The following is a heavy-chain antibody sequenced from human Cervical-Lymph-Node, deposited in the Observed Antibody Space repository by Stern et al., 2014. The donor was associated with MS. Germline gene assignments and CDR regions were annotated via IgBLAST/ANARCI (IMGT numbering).Heavy chain of an antibody. CDR1: GLSFSDSY. CDR3: AKGGSPWFDS. D-gene: IGHD3-16*01. V-gene: IGHV3-11*01. CDR2: IGSSGDNR. J-gene: IGHJ5*01. Sequence: VQLVESGGGLVKPGGSLRLSCAASGLSFSDSYMSWIRQAPGKGLEWVSYIGSSGDNRYYADSVKGRFSGYRDNAKSSMFLQMNSLRDDYTALYYCAKGGSPWFDSWGRGTLVIVSS.